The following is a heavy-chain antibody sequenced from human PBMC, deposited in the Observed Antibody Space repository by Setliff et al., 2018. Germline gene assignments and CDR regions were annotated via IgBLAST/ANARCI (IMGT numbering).Heavy chain of an antibody. CDR1: GFTFSSYS. CDR2: ITSSGDYI. J-gene: IGHJ1*01. CDR3: ARSDETTYSQSTGPYSWPEYFQH. Sequence: KAGGSLRLSCVASGFTFSSYSMSWVRQTPGKGLEWVSSITSSGDYIYYVDSVKGRFTVSRDNAKNSLYLQLDSLRGEDTAVYFCARSDETTYSQSTGPYSWPEYFQHWGQGTLVTVSS. D-gene: IGHD2-8*02. V-gene: IGHV3-21*01.